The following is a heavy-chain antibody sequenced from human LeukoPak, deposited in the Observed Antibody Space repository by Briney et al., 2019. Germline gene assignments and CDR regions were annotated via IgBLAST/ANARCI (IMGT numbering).Heavy chain of an antibody. J-gene: IGHJ4*02. CDR2: FDPEDGET. Sequence: GASVKVSCKVSGYTLTELSMHWVRQAPGKGLEWMEGFDPEDGETIYAQKFQGRVTMTEDTSTDTAYMELSSLRSEDTAVYYCATFHRDYYDSSGYYWFDYWGQGTLVTVSS. D-gene: IGHD3-22*01. CDR3: ATFHRDYYDSSGYYWFDY. CDR1: GYTLTELS. V-gene: IGHV1-24*01.